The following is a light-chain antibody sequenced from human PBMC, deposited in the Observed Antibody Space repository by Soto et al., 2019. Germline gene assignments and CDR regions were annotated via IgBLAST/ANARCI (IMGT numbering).Light chain of an antibody. CDR1: QTVSNNY. CDR2: GSS. V-gene: IGKV3-20*01. CDR3: QQYGSSPTST. J-gene: IGKJ2*01. Sequence: EVVLTQSPGTLSLSPGERATLSCRASQTVSNNYLAWYQQKPGQAPRLLIFGSSDRATGIPDRFSGSGSGTDFTLTISRLEPEDFAVYYCQQYGSSPTSTFGTGTKLEIK.